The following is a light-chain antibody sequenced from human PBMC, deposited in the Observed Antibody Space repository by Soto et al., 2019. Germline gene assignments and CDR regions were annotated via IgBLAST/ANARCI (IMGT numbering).Light chain of an antibody. V-gene: IGKV3-20*01. Sequence: EIVLTQSPGTLSLSPGERATLPCRASQSVSSNHLAWYQQKPGQAPRLLIYGASTRASGIPDRFSGSGSGTDFTLTISRLEPEDLAVYYCQRYGRSPLTFGGGTKVDIK. CDR3: QRYGRSPLT. CDR1: QSVSSNH. J-gene: IGKJ4*01. CDR2: GAS.